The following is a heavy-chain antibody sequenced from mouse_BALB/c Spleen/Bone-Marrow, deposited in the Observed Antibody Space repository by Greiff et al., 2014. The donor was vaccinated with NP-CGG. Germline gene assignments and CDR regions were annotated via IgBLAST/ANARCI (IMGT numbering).Heavy chain of an antibody. CDR3: ARHPYYRALLRYFDV. V-gene: IGHV5-9-3*01. J-gene: IGHJ1*01. Sequence: EVHLVESGGGLVKPGGSLKLSCAVSGFTFGTYAMSWVRQTPEKRLEWVATISSGGTFTQYPNSVKGRFTISRDSAENPLYLQMSSLRSEDTAMYFCARHPYYRALLRYFDVWGAGTTVTVSS. CDR2: ISSGGTFT. D-gene: IGHD2-12*01. CDR1: GFTFGTYA.